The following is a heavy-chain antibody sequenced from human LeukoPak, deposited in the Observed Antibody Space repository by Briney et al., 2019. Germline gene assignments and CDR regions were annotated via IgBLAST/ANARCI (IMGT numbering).Heavy chain of an antibody. CDR3: ARRGYCGGDCYSDY. CDR2: IYPGDSDT. CDR1: GYSFATYW. J-gene: IGHJ4*02. V-gene: IGHV5-51*01. Sequence: PGESLKISCKGSGYSFATYWIGWVRQMPGKGLEWMGIIYPGDSDTRYSPSFQGQVTISADKSISTAFLQWSSLKASDTAMYYCARRGYCGGDCYSDYSGQGTLVTVSS. D-gene: IGHD2-21*01.